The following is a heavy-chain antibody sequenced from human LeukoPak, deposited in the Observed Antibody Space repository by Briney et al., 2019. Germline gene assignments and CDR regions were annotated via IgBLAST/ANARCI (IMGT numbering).Heavy chain of an antibody. J-gene: IGHJ4*02. CDR3: ASNVGTAMDFDY. Sequence: SETLSLTCTVSGGSISSGDYYWSWIRQPPGKGLEWIGYIYYSGSTYYNPSLKSRVTISVDTSKNQFSLKLSSVTAADTAVYYCASNVGTAMDFDYWGQGTLVTVSS. V-gene: IGHV4-30-4*08. D-gene: IGHD5-18*01. CDR2: IYYSGST. CDR1: GGSISSGDYY.